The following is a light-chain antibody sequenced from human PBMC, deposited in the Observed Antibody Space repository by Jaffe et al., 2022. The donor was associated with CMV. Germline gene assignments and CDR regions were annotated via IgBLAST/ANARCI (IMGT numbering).Light chain of an antibody. CDR3: QQIYSPLNLS. V-gene: IGKV1-39*01. CDR2: AAS. Sequence: DIQMTQSPSSLSASVGDRVTIACRASQSIRSYLNWYQQKPGKAPELLIYAASILQSGVPSRFSGSGSGTDFTLTISGLQPEDFAIYYCQQIYSPLNLSFGGGTRVEI. J-gene: IGKJ4*01. CDR1: QSIRSY.